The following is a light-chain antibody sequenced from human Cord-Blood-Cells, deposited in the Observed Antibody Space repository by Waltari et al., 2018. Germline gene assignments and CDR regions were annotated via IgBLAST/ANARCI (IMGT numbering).Light chain of an antibody. CDR1: QSISSS. V-gene: IGKV1-39*01. Sequence: DIPMTQSPSSLSASVGDSVNITCRASQSISSSLNWYQQKPGKAPKLLIYAASSLQSGVPSRFSGSGSGTDFTLTISSLQPEDFATYYCQQSYSTPYTFGQGTKLEIK. CDR2: AAS. J-gene: IGKJ2*01. CDR3: QQSYSTPYT.